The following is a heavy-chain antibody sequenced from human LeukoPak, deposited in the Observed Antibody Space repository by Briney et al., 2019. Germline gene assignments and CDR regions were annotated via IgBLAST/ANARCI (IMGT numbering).Heavy chain of an antibody. CDR3: ARGRYYYDSSGQLFDY. CDR1: GDIVSSNSAA. CDR2: TYYRSKWFI. Sequence: SQTFSLTCGISGDIVSSNSAAWNWIRQSPSRGLEWLGRTYYRSKWFINYAPFVKSRIIINPDTPKNQVSLQLNSVTPEDTAVYYCARGRYYYDSSGQLFDYWGQGTLVTVSS. J-gene: IGHJ4*02. D-gene: IGHD3-22*01. V-gene: IGHV6-1*01.